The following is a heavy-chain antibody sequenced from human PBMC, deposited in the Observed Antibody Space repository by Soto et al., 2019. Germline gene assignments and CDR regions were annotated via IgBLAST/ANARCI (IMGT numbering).Heavy chain of an antibody. J-gene: IGHJ3*01. D-gene: IGHD3-22*01. CDR1: GGSVSSSSYY. Sequence: KTSETLSLTCTVSGGSVSSSSYYWSWIRQPPGKGLEWIGYIFYSGSTNYNPSLKSRVTISLDPSKNQFSLRLSSVTAADTAVYYCARDRYYDSTGNSIDVWGQGTMVTVSS. CDR3: ARDRYYDSTGNSIDV. CDR2: IFYSGST. V-gene: IGHV4-61*01.